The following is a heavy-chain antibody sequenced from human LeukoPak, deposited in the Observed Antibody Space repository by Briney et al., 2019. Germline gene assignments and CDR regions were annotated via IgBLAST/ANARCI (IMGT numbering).Heavy chain of an antibody. V-gene: IGHV1-2*02. Sequence: ASVKVSCKASGYIFTDFYRHWVRQAPGQGLEWMGCINPNSGDTNYQQNFQGRVTMTRATSISTAYMELSKLISDDTAIYYCARVEGLSSSPRTLRYWGQGTLVSVSS. CDR2: INPNSGDT. D-gene: IGHD2-15*01. CDR3: ARVEGLSSSPRTLRY. J-gene: IGHJ4*02. CDR1: GYIFTDFY.